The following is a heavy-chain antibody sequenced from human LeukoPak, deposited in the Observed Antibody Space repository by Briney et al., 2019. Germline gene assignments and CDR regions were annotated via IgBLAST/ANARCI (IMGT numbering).Heavy chain of an antibody. V-gene: IGHV3-30-3*01. J-gene: IGHJ4*02. Sequence: GGSLRLSCAASGFTFSSYAMHWVRQAPGKGLEWVSVISYDGSNKYYADSVKGRFTISRDNSKNTLYLQMNSLRAEDTAVYYCARETVALGYWGQGTLVTVSS. CDR2: ISYDGSNK. D-gene: IGHD4-17*01. CDR1: GFTFSSYA. CDR3: ARETVALGY.